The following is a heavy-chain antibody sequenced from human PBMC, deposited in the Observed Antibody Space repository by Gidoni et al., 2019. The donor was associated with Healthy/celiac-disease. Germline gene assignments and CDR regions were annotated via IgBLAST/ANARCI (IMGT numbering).Heavy chain of an antibody. D-gene: IGHD5-12*01. CDR3: ARATRGWLRLSRVFFFDY. CDR2: ISSSGSTI. CDR1: GFTFSSYA. V-gene: IGHV3-48*03. Sequence: EVQLVESGGGLVQPGGSLRLSCAASGFTFSSYAMNWVRQAPGKGLEWVAYISSSGSTIYYADSVKGRFTISRDNAKNSLYLQMNSLRAEDTAVYYCARATRGWLRLSRVFFFDYWGQGTLVTVSS. J-gene: IGHJ4*02.